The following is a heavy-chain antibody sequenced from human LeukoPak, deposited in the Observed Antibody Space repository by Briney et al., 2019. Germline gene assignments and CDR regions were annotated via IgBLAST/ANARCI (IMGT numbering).Heavy chain of an antibody. CDR1: GFTFSSYS. V-gene: IGHV3-21*04. Sequence: TGGSLRLSCAASGFTFSSYSMNWVRQAPGKGLEWVSFISTSSSYIYYADSVKGRFTISRDNSKNSLYLQMNSLRAEDTALYYCAKGQLYYDILTGAFDFDYWGQGTLVTVSS. CDR2: ISTSSSYI. D-gene: IGHD3-9*01. J-gene: IGHJ4*02. CDR3: AKGQLYYDILTGAFDFDY.